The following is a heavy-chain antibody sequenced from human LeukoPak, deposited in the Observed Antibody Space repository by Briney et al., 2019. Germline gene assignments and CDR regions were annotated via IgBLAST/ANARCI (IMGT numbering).Heavy chain of an antibody. D-gene: IGHD4-17*01. CDR2: INHSGST. CDR1: GGSFSGYY. J-gene: IGHJ4*02. Sequence: SETPSLTCAVYGGSFSGYYWSWIRQPPGKGLEWIGEINHSGSTNYNPSLKSRVTISVDTSKNQFSLKLSSVTAADTAVYYCARGRNYGDYFDYWGQGTLVTVSS. V-gene: IGHV4-34*01. CDR3: ARGRNYGDYFDY.